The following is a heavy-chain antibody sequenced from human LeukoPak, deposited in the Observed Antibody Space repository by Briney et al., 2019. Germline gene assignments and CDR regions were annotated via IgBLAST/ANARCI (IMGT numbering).Heavy chain of an antibody. D-gene: IGHD2-15*01. CDR1: GFTFSRNW. CDR2: IKEDGGEK. J-gene: IGHJ4*02. Sequence: GGSLRLSCAASGFTFSRNWMSWVRQAPGKGLEWVANIKEDGGEKFYVYSVRGRFTISRDNAKNSLYLQMNSLGAEDTAVYYCARGRYCSGNACSFFDYWGQGTLVTVSS. CDR3: ARGRYCSGNACSFFDY. V-gene: IGHV3-7*01.